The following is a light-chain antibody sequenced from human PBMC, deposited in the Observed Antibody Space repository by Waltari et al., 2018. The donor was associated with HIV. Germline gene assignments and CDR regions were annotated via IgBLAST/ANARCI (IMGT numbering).Light chain of an antibody. J-gene: IGLJ2*01. V-gene: IGLV3-21*02. Sequence: SYVLTQPPSVSVAPGQTARITCGGNKIGSKSVHWYQQKTGQAPVLVVYDDSDRPSGIPERFSGSNSGTTATLTISRVEAGDDADYYCQVWDSSSDHVVFGGGTKLTVL. CDR2: DDS. CDR1: KIGSKS. CDR3: QVWDSSSDHVV.